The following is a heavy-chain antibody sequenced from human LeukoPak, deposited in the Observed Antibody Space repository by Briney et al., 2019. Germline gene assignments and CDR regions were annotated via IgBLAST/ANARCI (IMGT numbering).Heavy chain of an antibody. Sequence: SETLSLTCAVYGDSFKNYYWTWIHQSPEKGLEWIGEINHGGLTSYNPSLESRLTLLVDTSKNQFSLKLSSVTAADTAVYYCARVFSSTSTGRSGYYYMDVWGKGTTVTISS. J-gene: IGHJ6*03. D-gene: IGHD2-2*01. CDR2: INHGGLT. CDR1: GDSFKNYY. V-gene: IGHV4-34*01. CDR3: ARVFSSTSTGRSGYYYMDV.